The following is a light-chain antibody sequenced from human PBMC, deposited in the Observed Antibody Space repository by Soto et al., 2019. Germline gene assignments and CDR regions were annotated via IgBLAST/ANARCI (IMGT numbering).Light chain of an antibody. CDR2: EVS. V-gene: IGLV2-14*01. J-gene: IGLJ1*01. CDR3: SSYTSSSTPYV. CDR1: SSDVGGYHY. Sequence: QSVLTQPASVFESPGQSITISCTGTSSDVGGYHYVFCYQQHPGKAPKRMIYEVSKRPSGVSNRFSGAKSGNTASLTISGLQAEDEADYYCSSYTSSSTPYVFGTGTKVTVL.